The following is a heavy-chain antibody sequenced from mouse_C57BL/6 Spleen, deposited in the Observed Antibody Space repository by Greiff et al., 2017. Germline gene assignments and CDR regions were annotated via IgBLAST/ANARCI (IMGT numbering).Heavy chain of an antibody. CDR3: ARDEGWLLRFAY. J-gene: IGHJ3*01. Sequence: VQLQQSGPELVKPGASVKISCKASGYSFTSYYIHWVKQRPGQGLEWIGWIYPGSGYTKYSQKFKDKATLTADKSSSTAYMQLSSLTSEDSAVYYCARDEGWLLRFAYWGQGTLVTVSA. CDR2: IYPGSGYT. CDR1: GYSFTSYY. D-gene: IGHD2-3*01. V-gene: IGHV1-66*01.